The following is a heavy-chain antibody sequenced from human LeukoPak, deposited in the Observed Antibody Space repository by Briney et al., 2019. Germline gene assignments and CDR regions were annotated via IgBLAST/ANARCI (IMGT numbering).Heavy chain of an antibody. D-gene: IGHD3-10*01. CDR3: ARDWVAGVPFDAFDI. J-gene: IGHJ3*02. CDR1: GFTLSSYW. Sequence: GGSLRVSCAASGFTLSSYWMSWVRQAPGKGLEWVANIKEDGSEKYYGDSVKGRFTISRDNPKNSLYLHMNSLTAEDTGMYYCARDWVAGVPFDAFDIWGQGTMVSVSS. CDR2: IKEDGSEK. V-gene: IGHV3-7*03.